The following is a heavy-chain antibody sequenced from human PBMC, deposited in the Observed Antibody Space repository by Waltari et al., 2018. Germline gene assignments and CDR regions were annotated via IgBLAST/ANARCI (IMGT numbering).Heavy chain of an antibody. CDR2: IIPVLGIA. CDR1: GGTFSSYA. J-gene: IGHJ6*02. Sequence: QVQLVQSGAEVKKPGSSVKVSCKASGGTFSSYAISWVRQAPGKGLEWMGRIIPVLGIANYAKKVQGKVTITADKSTSTAYMELSSLRSEDTAVYYCARAGEGPYYYYGMDVWGQGTTVTVSS. CDR3: ARAGEGPYYYYGMDV. V-gene: IGHV1-69*04.